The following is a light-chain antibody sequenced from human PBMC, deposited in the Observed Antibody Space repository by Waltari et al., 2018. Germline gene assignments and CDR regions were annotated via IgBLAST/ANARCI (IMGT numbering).Light chain of an antibody. CDR1: QSVSSY. Sequence: EIVLTQSPATLSLSPGERANLSCRASQSVSSYLAWYQHKPGQAPRLLIYDASNRATGIPARFSGSGSGTDFTLTISSLEPEDFAVYYCQQRSNWLTFGGGTKVEIK. CDR2: DAS. J-gene: IGKJ4*01. CDR3: QQRSNWLT. V-gene: IGKV3-11*01.